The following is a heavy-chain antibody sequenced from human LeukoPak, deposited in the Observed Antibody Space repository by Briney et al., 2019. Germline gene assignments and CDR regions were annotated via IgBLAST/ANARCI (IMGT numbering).Heavy chain of an antibody. V-gene: IGHV1-69*05. Sequence: SVKVSCKXSGGTFSSNAITWVRQARGQGLEWMGRIIPMSATTNYAQKFQGRVTITTDESTSTVYMELSSLRSEDTAVYYCAREGNTAMTKTFEQWGQGTLVTVSS. CDR1: GGTFSSNA. J-gene: IGHJ4*02. CDR3: AREGNTAMTKTFEQ. CDR2: IIPMSATT. D-gene: IGHD5-18*01.